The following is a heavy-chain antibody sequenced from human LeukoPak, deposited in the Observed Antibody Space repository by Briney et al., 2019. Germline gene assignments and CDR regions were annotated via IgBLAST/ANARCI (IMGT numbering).Heavy chain of an antibody. Sequence: SETLSLTCAVYGGSFSGYSWSWIRQPPGKRLEWIGEINHSGSTNYNPSLKSRVTISVDTSKKQFSLKLSSVTAADTVVYYCARGRLLMWFDPWGQGTLVTVSS. V-gene: IGHV4-34*01. D-gene: IGHD3-16*01. CDR2: INHSGST. CDR1: GGSFSGYS. J-gene: IGHJ5*02. CDR3: ARGRLLMWFDP.